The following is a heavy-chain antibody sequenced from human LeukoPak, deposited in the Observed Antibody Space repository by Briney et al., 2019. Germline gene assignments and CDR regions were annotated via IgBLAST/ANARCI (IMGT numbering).Heavy chain of an antibody. Sequence: GGSLRLSRAASGFTFSSYGMHWVRQAPGKGLEWVAVISYDGSNKYYADSVKGRFTISRDNSKNTLYLQMNSLRAEDTAVYYCAKARYSGYDTRGVVDYWGQGTLVTVSS. J-gene: IGHJ4*02. D-gene: IGHD5-12*01. V-gene: IGHV3-30*18. CDR1: GFTFSSYG. CDR3: AKARYSGYDTRGVVDY. CDR2: ISYDGSNK.